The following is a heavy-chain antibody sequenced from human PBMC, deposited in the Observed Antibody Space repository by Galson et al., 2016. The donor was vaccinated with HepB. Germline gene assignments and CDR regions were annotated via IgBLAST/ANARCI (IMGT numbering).Heavy chain of an antibody. CDR1: GGSISSSNW. CDR3: ARDRQWLAPYYYYGMDV. CDR2: IYHSGST. D-gene: IGHD6-19*01. Sequence: SETLSLTCAASGGSISSSNWWSWVRQPPGKGLEWIGEIYHSGSTNYNPSLKSRVTISVDKSKNQFSLKLSSVTAADTAVYYCARDRQWLAPYYYYGMDVWGQGTTVTVSS. V-gene: IGHV4-4*02. J-gene: IGHJ6*02.